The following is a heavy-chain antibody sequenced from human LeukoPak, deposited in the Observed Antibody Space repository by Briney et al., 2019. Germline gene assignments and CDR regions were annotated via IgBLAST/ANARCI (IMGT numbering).Heavy chain of an antibody. V-gene: IGHV1-2*02. CDR2: INPNGGVT. D-gene: IGHD5-24*01. Sequence: GASVKVSCKASGYTFSGYYMHWLRQAPGQGLDWMGWINPNGGVTNYAQKFQGRVTMTRGTFISTSYMELSRLRSDDTAVYYCARDGRDGDNFYYWGQGTLVTVSS. CDR3: ARDGRDGDNFYY. CDR1: GYTFSGYY. J-gene: IGHJ4*02.